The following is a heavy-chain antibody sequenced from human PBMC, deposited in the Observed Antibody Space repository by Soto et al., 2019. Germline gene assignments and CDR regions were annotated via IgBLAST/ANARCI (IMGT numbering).Heavy chain of an antibody. CDR3: ATLYHFDP. D-gene: IGHD2-2*01. Sequence: VQLVESGGGLVKPGGSLTLSCAASGFTFSNAWMHWVRQAPGKGLEWVGRIKSKSDGGATNYAAPVQGRFTISRDDPTNTLYLQMNSLKTEDTAVYYCATLYHFDPWGQGTLVTVSS. V-gene: IGHV3-15*07. CDR1: GFTFSNAW. J-gene: IGHJ5*02. CDR2: IKSKSDGGAT.